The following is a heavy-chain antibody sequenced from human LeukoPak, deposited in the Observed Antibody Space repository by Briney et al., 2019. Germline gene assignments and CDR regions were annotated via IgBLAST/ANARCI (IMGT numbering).Heavy chain of an antibody. CDR3: ARDLSRYSYANDY. J-gene: IGHJ4*02. Sequence: PGGSLRLSCAASGFTFSSYSMNWVRQAPGKGLEWVSSISSSSSYIYYADSVKDRFTISRDNAKNSLYLQMNSLRAEDTAVYYCARDLSRYSYANDYWGQGTLVTVSS. D-gene: IGHD5-18*01. CDR1: GFTFSSYS. CDR2: ISSSSSYI. V-gene: IGHV3-21*01.